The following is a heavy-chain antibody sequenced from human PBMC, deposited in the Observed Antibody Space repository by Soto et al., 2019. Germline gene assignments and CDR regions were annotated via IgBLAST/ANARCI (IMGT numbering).Heavy chain of an antibody. J-gene: IGHJ6*02. CDR3: ASIHADDYYYCYGMDV. CDR2: IIPIFGTA. V-gene: IGHV1-69*06. Sequence: QVQLVQSGAEVKKPGSSVKVSCKASGGTFSSYAISWVRQAPGQGLEWMGGIIPIFGTANYAQKFQGRVTITADKATSTAYMELSSLRSEETAVYYCASIHADDYYYCYGMDVWGQGTTVTVSS. CDR1: GGTFSSYA.